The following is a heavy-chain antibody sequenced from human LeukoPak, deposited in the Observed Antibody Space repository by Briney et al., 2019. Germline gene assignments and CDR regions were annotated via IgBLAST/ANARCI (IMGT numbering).Heavy chain of an antibody. D-gene: IGHD3-22*01. CDR2: IYHSGST. V-gene: IGHV4-59*01. CDR1: GGFNTHYY. J-gene: IGHJ4*02. CDR3: ARGQWLPVFDF. Sequence: SETLSLTCSVSGGFNTHYYWSWIRQPPGRGLEWIGYIYHSGSTNYNPSLKSRVTISVDTSKNHFSLKLSSVTAADTAVYYCARGQWLPVFDFWGQGTLVTVSS.